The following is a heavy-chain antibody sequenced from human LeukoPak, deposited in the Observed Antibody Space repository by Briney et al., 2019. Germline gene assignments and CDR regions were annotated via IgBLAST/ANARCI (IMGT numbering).Heavy chain of an antibody. J-gene: IGHJ3*02. CDR1: GGSISSYY. CDR2: IYYSGST. Sequence: SETLSLTCTVSGGSISSYYWSWIRQPPGKGLEWIGYIYYSGSTNYNPSLKSRVTISVDTSKNQFSLKLSSVTAADTAVYYCARERPSKYSTGKYSSGWFDAFDIWGQGTMVTVSS. CDR3: ARERPSKYSTGKYSSGWFDAFDI. V-gene: IGHV4-59*01. D-gene: IGHD6-19*01.